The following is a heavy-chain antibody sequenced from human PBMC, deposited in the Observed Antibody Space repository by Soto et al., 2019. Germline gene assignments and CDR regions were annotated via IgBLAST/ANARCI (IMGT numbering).Heavy chain of an antibody. V-gene: IGHV4-59*08. CDR3: ARHGYYVPYWYFDL. CDR1: GGSISSYY. D-gene: IGHD3-10*02. CDR2: IYYSGST. Sequence: QVQLQESGPGLVKPSETLSLTCTVSGGSISSYYWSWIRQPPGKGLEWIGYIYYSGSTNYNPSLKSRVTIAVDTSKIRFSLKLSSVTAADTAVYYCARHGYYVPYWYFDLWGRGTLVTVSS. J-gene: IGHJ2*01.